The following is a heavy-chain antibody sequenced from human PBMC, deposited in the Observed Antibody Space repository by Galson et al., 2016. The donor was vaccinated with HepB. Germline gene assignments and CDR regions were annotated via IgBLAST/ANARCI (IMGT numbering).Heavy chain of an antibody. CDR3: TYGHYGT. J-gene: IGHJ5*02. D-gene: IGHD3-10*01. Sequence: SLRLSCAVSGFTFDDYGMTWVRQAPGKGLEWVSGINWSGDSTAYADSVKGRFTISRDNAKNSLYLQMYSLTAEDTAVYYCTYGHYGTWGQGTLVTVSS. CDR2: INWSGDST. V-gene: IGHV3-20*04. CDR1: GFTFDDYG.